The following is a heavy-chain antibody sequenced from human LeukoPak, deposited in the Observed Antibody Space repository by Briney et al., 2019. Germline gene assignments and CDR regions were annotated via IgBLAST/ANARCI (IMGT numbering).Heavy chain of an antibody. CDR3: ARDLNVAYSSGWTDY. Sequence: GASVKVSCKASGYTFTSYGISWVRQAPGQGLEWMGWISAYNGNTNYAQMLQGRVTMTTDTSTSTAYMELRSLRSDDTAVYYCARDLNVAYSSGWTDYWGQGTLVTVSS. CDR2: ISAYNGNT. D-gene: IGHD6-19*01. V-gene: IGHV1-18*04. J-gene: IGHJ4*02. CDR1: GYTFTSYG.